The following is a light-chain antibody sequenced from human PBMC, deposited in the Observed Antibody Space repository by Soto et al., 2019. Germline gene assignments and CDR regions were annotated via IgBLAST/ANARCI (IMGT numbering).Light chain of an antibody. V-gene: IGKV3-15*01. CDR2: SAS. CDR1: QSIGIN. Sequence: ERVMTQSPVTLSVSPGERATLSCWASQSIGINLAWYQQKPGQPPRLLIYSASIRATGVPARFSGSGSGTEYSLPISSLQSEDFAVYYCQQYNSWPPLTFGGGTKVEIK. CDR3: QQYNSWPPLT. J-gene: IGKJ4*01.